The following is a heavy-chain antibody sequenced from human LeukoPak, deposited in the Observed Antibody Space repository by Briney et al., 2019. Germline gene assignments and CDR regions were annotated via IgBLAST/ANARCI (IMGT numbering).Heavy chain of an antibody. D-gene: IGHD3-10*01. CDR3: VKDTGRGDF. V-gene: IGHV3-30*02. J-gene: IGHJ4*02. CDR2: IPSDGNNQ. CDR1: GFNFNNYG. Sequence: GGSPRLSCAASGFNFNNYGMHWVLQAPGKGLEWVTFIPSDGNNQYYADSVKGRFTISRDNSRNTLYLQMNGLRVEDTAVYYCVKDTGRGDFWGQGTLVTVSS.